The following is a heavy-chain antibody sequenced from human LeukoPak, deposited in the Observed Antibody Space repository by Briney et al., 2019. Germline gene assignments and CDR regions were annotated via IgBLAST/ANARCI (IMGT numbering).Heavy chain of an antibody. Sequence: PGGSLRLSCAASGSPFSSYAMSWVRQAPGKGLEWVSAISGSGGSTYYADSVKGRFTISRDNSKNTLYLQMNSLRAEDTAVYYCAKGPKGAYGDFFDYWGQGTLVTVSS. CDR3: AKGPKGAYGDFFDY. J-gene: IGHJ4*02. CDR1: GSPFSSYA. D-gene: IGHD4-17*01. V-gene: IGHV3-23*01. CDR2: ISGSGGST.